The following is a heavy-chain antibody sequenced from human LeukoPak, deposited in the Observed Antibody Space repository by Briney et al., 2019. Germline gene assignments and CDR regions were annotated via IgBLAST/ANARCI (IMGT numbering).Heavy chain of an antibody. Sequence: GGSVRLSCAASGFIFSSYGMHWVRQAPGKGLEWVAFIRYDGTNKYYADSVRGRFTISRDDSTNTVYLEMNSLRGEDTAVYYCAKGSGYYTYNWFDPWGQGTLVTVSS. V-gene: IGHV3-30*02. CDR2: IRYDGTNK. J-gene: IGHJ5*02. D-gene: IGHD3-3*01. CDR1: GFIFSSYG. CDR3: AKGSGYYTYNWFDP.